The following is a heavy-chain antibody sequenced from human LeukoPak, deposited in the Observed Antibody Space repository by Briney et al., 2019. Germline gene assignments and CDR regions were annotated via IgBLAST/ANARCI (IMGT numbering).Heavy chain of an antibody. J-gene: IGHJ5*02. CDR1: GGSISSYY. V-gene: IGHV4-59*08. CDR2: IYYSGIT. D-gene: IGHD3-10*01. Sequence: KSSETLSLTCTVSGGSISSYYWSWIRQPPGKGLEWIGYIYYSGITNYNPSLKSRVTISVDTSKKQFSLKLSSVTAADTAVYHCARMTLWVGDQPGWFDPWGQGTLVTVSP. CDR3: ARMTLWVGDQPGWFDP.